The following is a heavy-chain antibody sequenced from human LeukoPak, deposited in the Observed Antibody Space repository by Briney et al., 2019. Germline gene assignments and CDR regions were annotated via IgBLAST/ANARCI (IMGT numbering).Heavy chain of an antibody. CDR3: ARWHGRAFDI. CDR1: GGSISSSSYY. CDR2: IYYSGST. J-gene: IGHJ3*02. D-gene: IGHD5-12*01. V-gene: IGHV4-39*07. Sequence: SETLSLTCTVSGGSISSSSYYWGWIRQPPGKGLEWIGSIYYSGSTYYSPSLKSRVTIFVDTSKNQFSLKLSSVTAADTAVYYCARWHGRAFDIWGQGTMVTVSS.